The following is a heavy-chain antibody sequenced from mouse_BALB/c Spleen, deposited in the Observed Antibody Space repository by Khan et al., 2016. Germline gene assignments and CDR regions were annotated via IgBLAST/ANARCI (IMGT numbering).Heavy chain of an antibody. Sequence: DLVKPGASVKLSCKASGYTFTSYWINWIKQRPGQGLEWIGRIAPGSGSTYYTEMFKGKATLTVDTSSSIAYIQLSSLSSEDSAVYFCAREGTVPLMDYWGQGTSVTVSS. V-gene: IGHV1S41*01. CDR1: GYTFTSYW. D-gene: IGHD1-1*01. CDR2: IAPGSGST. CDR3: AREGTVPLMDY. J-gene: IGHJ4*01.